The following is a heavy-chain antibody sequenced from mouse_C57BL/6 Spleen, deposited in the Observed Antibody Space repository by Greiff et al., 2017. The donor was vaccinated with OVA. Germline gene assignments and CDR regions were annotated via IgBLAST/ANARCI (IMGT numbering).Heavy chain of an antibody. Sequence: VHLVESGAELVKPGASVKMSCKASGYTFTTYPIEWMKQNHGKSLEWIGNFHPYNDDTKYNEKFKGKATLTVEKSSSTVYLELSRFTSDDSAVYYCARNGYYEDYAMDYWGQGTSVTVSS. CDR3: ARNGYYEDYAMDY. J-gene: IGHJ4*01. D-gene: IGHD2-3*01. V-gene: IGHV1-47*01. CDR2: FHPYNDDT. CDR1: GYTFTTYP.